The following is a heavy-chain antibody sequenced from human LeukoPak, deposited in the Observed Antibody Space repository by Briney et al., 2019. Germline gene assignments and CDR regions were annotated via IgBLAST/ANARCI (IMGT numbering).Heavy chain of an antibody. Sequence: PGGSLRLSCAASGVTVSSNYMSWVRQAPGKGLEWVSVVYSGGSTYYADSVKGRFTISRDNSKNTLYLQMNSLRAEDTAVYYCASRMITFGGVIVTDYWGQGTLVTVSS. V-gene: IGHV3-66*01. D-gene: IGHD3-16*02. CDR1: GVTVSSNY. CDR2: VYSGGST. J-gene: IGHJ4*02. CDR3: ASRMITFGGVIVTDY.